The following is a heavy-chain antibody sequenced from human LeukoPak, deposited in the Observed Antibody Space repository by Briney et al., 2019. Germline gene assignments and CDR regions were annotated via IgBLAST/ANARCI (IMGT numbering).Heavy chain of an antibody. J-gene: IGHJ6*02. D-gene: IGHD2-15*01. CDR1: GYTFTSYD. Sequence: ASVKVSCKASGYTFTSYDINWVRQATGQGLEWMGWMNPDRGNTGYAQKFQGRVTMTRNNYISTSYMELSSLTSEDTAVYYCARSGGDCSGGSCYYYYGMDVWGQGTTVSVSS. CDR2: MNPDRGNT. CDR3: ARSGGDCSGGSCYYYYGMDV. V-gene: IGHV1-8*01.